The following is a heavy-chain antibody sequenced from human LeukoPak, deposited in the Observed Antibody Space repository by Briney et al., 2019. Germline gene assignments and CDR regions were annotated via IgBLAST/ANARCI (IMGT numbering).Heavy chain of an antibody. CDR3: AKDRTSMATTGLDY. Sequence: GGSLRLSCAASGITFSNYVMSWVRQAPGKGLEWVSAISGGGRNTYYAASVKGRFTISRDNSKNMLHLQMNSLRAEDTAVYYCAKDRTSMATTGLDYWGQGTLVTVSS. J-gene: IGHJ4*02. CDR1: GITFSNYV. V-gene: IGHV3-23*01. D-gene: IGHD4-17*01. CDR2: ISGGGRNT.